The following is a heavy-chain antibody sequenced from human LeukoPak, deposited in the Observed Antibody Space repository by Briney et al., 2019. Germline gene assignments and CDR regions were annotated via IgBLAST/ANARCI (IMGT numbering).Heavy chain of an antibody. D-gene: IGHD1-26*01. Sequence: PSETLSLTCTVSGGSISSYYWSWIRQPPGKGLEWIGYIYYSGSTNYNPSLKSRVTISVDTSKSQFSLKLSSVTAADTAVYYCARGRVGARNYFDYWGQGTLVTVSS. CDR3: ARGRVGARNYFDY. V-gene: IGHV4-59*01. J-gene: IGHJ4*02. CDR1: GGSISSYY. CDR2: IYYSGST.